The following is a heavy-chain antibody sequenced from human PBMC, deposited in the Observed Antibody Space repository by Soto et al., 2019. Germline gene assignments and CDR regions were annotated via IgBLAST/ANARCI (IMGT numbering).Heavy chain of an antibody. J-gene: IGHJ5*02. CDR3: ARFYMSGLNNWFDP. Sequence: PSETLSLTCTVSGGSIRSYYWSWIRQPPGKRLEWIGYMYYSGSTNYNPSLKSRVTISIDTSKNQFSLKLSSVTAEDTAVYYCARFYMSGLNNWFDPWGQGTLVTVSS. CDR2: MYYSGST. CDR1: GGSIRSYY. V-gene: IGHV4-59*01. D-gene: IGHD2-21*02.